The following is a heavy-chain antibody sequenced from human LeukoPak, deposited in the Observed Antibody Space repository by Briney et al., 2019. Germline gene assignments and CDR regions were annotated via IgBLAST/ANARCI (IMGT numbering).Heavy chain of an antibody. CDR3: ASEIAAATY. Sequence: GGSLRLSCAASGFTVISNYMSWVRQAPGKGLEWVSVICSGGSTYYADSVKGRFTISRDNSKNTLYLQMNSLRAEDTAVYYCASEIAAATYWGQGTLVTVSS. J-gene: IGHJ4*02. CDR2: ICSGGST. V-gene: IGHV3-53*01. D-gene: IGHD6-13*01. CDR1: GFTVISNY.